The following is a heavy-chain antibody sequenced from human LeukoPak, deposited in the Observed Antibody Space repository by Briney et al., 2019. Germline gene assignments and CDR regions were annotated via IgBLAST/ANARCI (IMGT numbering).Heavy chain of an antibody. CDR3: AKVVVVVPAAIGPFDY. CDR2: IRYDGSNK. Sequence: PGGSLRLSCAASGFTFSSYGMHWVRQAPGKGLEWVAFIRYDGSNKYYADSVKGRFTISRDNSKNTLYLQMNSLRAEDPAVYYCAKVVVVVPAAIGPFDYWGQGTLVTVSS. CDR1: GFTFSSYG. V-gene: IGHV3-30*02. D-gene: IGHD2-2*02. J-gene: IGHJ4*02.